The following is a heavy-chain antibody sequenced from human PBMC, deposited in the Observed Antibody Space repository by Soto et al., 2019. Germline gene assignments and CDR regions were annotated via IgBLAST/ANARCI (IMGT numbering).Heavy chain of an antibody. V-gene: IGHV4-59*01. CDR3: ARERSSDYSSWFDP. CDR1: GGSISSYY. Sequence: PSETLSLTCTVSGGSISSYYWSWIRQPPGKGLEWIGYIYYSGSTNYNPSLKSRVTISVDTSKNQFSLKLSSVTAANTAVYYCARERSSDYSSWFDPWGQGTLVTVSS. CDR2: IYYSGST. J-gene: IGHJ5*02. D-gene: IGHD6-13*01.